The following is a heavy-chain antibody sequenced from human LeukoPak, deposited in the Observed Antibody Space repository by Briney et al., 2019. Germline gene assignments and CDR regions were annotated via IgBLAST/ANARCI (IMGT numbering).Heavy chain of an antibody. CDR1: GFTFSDYS. D-gene: IGHD5-24*01. V-gene: IGHV3-48*01. J-gene: IGHJ4*02. CDR2: IGIDSGNT. Sequence: SGGSLRLSCAASGFTFSDYSMNWVRQAPGKGLEWISYIGIDSGNTNYADSVKGRFTISGDTAKNSLYLQMNSLRVEDTAVYYCARDYKYAFDNWGQGTLVTVSS. CDR3: ARDYKYAFDN.